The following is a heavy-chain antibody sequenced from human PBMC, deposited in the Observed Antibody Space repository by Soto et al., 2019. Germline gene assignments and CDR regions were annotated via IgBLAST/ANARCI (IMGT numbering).Heavy chain of an antibody. Sequence: ASVKVSCKASGYTFTNYGLSWVRQAPGQGLEWMGWIGAYNGNTKFAQKFQGRVTITADESTSTAYMELSSLRSEDTAVYYCARMVVIPAGWFDPWGQGTLVTVSS. J-gene: IGHJ5*02. CDR1: GYTFTNYG. CDR2: IGAYNGNT. D-gene: IGHD2-15*01. CDR3: ARMVVIPAGWFDP. V-gene: IGHV1-18*01.